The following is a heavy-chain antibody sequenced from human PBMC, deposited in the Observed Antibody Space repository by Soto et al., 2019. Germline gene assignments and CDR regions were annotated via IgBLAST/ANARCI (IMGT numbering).Heavy chain of an antibody. CDR1: GFTFSSYG. Sequence: VGSLRLSCAASGFTFSSYGMHWVRQAPGKGLEWVAVISYDGSNKYYADSVKGRFTISRDNSKSTLYLQMNSLRAEDTAVYYCAKGGYQLLNYFDYWGQGTLVTVSS. V-gene: IGHV3-30*18. J-gene: IGHJ4*02. CDR2: ISYDGSNK. CDR3: AKGGYQLLNYFDY. D-gene: IGHD2-2*01.